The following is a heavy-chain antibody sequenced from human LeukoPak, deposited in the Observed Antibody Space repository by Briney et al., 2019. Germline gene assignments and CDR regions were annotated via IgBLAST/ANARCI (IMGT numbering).Heavy chain of an antibody. Sequence: SETLSLTCTVSGASIISNYWSWIRQAPGQGLEWIGYIYYSGSTNYSPSLKSRATISVDTSKNQFSLNLSSVTAADTAVYYCARRGYSSGWTDYFDYWGQGTLVTVSS. CDR2: IYYSGST. CDR3: ARRGYSSGWTDYFDY. J-gene: IGHJ4*02. D-gene: IGHD6-19*01. CDR1: GASIISNY. V-gene: IGHV4-59*08.